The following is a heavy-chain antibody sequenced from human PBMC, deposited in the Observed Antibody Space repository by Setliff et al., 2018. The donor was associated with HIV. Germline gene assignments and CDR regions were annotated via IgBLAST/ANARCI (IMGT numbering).Heavy chain of an antibody. CDR3: ARGFSGDYLFTGYLDV. D-gene: IGHD3-22*01. J-gene: IGHJ6*03. V-gene: IGHV4-34*01. Sequence: PSETLSLTCAVYGGSFSGFYWNWIRQAPGKGLEWIGEINHSRRTKYNPSLKSRVTISVDTSKNQVSLKLSSVTAADTAFYYCARGFSGDYLFTGYLDVWGKGTTVTVSS. CDR1: GGSFSGFY. CDR2: INHSRRT.